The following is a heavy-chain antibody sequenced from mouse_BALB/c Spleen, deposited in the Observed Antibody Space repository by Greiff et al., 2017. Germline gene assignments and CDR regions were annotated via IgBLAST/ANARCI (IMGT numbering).Heavy chain of an antibody. CDR3: ARGIYDGLYFDY. J-gene: IGHJ2*01. Sequence: QVQLQQPGAELVKPGASVKMSCKASGYTFTSYNMHWVKQTPGQGLEWIGAIYPGNGDTSYNQKFKGKATLTADKSSSTAYMQLSSLTSEDSAVYYCARGIYDGLYFDYWGQGTTLTVSS. D-gene: IGHD2-3*01. V-gene: IGHV1-12*01. CDR1: GYTFTSYN. CDR2: IYPGNGDT.